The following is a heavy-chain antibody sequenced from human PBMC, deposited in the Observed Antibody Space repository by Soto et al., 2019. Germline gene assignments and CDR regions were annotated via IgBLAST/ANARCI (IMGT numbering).Heavy chain of an antibody. D-gene: IGHD3-10*01. V-gene: IGHV3-30-3*01. J-gene: IGHJ4*02. CDR2: ISYDGSNK. Sequence: QVQLVESGGGVVQPGRSLRLSCAASGFTFSSYAMHWVRHAPGKGLECVAVISYDGSNKYYADSVKGRFTISRDYSKNTRDPQMNSLSAEDTAVHYCARGPTPQVRGVTYTPPDYWGQGTLVIVSS. CDR3: ARGPTPQVRGVTYTPPDY. CDR1: GFTFSSYA.